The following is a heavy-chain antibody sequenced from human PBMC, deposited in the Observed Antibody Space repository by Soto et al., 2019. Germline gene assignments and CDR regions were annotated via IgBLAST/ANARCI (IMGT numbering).Heavy chain of an antibody. D-gene: IGHD6-13*01. CDR3: ARVLPGIAAAYDAFDV. CDR2: IYYDGGT. V-gene: IGHV4-61*01. J-gene: IGHJ3*01. CDR1: GDSVISATYY. Sequence: SETLSLTCTVSGDSVISATYYWSWIRQPPGKGLELMGYIYYDGGTTYNSSLKSRVTMSTDTSRSQLSLQLTSATPADTAVYYCARVLPGIAAAYDAFDVWGQGTMVTVSS.